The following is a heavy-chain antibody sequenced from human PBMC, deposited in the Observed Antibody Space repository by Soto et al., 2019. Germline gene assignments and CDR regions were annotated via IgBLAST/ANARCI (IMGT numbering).Heavy chain of an antibody. D-gene: IGHD1-20*01. J-gene: IGHJ6*03. V-gene: IGHV4-59*03. Sequence: SETLSLTCTVSGGSIRSYCWTWIRQPPGEGLGWIGCICNSGTTNYNPSLKSRVTISIDTQKNQFSLQLSSVTVADTAVYFCACMTGTYLNNYYYYYMDVWGKGTTVTVSS. CDR3: ACMTGTYLNNYYYYYMDV. CDR1: GGSIRSYC. CDR2: ICNSGTT.